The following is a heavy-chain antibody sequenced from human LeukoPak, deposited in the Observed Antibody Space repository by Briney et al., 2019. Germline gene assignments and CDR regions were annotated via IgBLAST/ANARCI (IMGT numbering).Heavy chain of an antibody. J-gene: IGHJ4*02. Sequence: PGGSLRLSCAASGFTFSSYAMSWVRQAPGKGLEWVSAISGSGGSTYYADSVKGRFTISRHNSKNTLYPQMNSLRAEDTAVYYCAKDATRYSTGWSFDSWGQGTLVTVSS. CDR1: GFTFSSYA. CDR2: ISGSGGST. CDR3: AKDATRYSTGWSFDS. V-gene: IGHV3-23*01. D-gene: IGHD6-19*01.